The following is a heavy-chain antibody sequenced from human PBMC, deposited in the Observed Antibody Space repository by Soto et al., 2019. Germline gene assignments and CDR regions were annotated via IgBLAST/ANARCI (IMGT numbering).Heavy chain of an antibody. J-gene: IGHJ4*02. Sequence: GGSLRLSCAASGFTFSSYCMRWVRQAPGKGLEWVANIKQDGSEKYYVDSVKGRFTISRDNAKNSLYLQMNSLRAEDTAVYYCARSKQQLAPYYFDYWGQGTLVTVSS. CDR3: ARSKQQLAPYYFDY. CDR1: GFTFSSYC. D-gene: IGHD6-13*01. V-gene: IGHV3-7*05. CDR2: IKQDGSEK.